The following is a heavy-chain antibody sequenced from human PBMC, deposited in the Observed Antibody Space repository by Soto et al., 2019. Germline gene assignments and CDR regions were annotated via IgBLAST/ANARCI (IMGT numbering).Heavy chain of an antibody. CDR2: VSLTGDRT. J-gene: IGHJ5*02. V-gene: IGHV3-23*01. CDR1: RFDFSSYE. D-gene: IGHD3-22*01. Sequence: EVQLLESGGGLVQPGGSLRLSCVASRFDFSSYEMSWVRQAAGKGLEWVSRVSLTGDRTNYAGSVKGRFTVSRDNFKNTLFLQMSSLRAEDTAVYYCTREVIVAVGTIRWFDPWGQGTLVTVSS. CDR3: TREVIVAVGTIRWFDP.